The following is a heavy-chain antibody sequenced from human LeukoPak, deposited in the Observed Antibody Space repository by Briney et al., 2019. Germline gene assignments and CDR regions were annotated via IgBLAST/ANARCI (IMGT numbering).Heavy chain of an antibody. CDR2: MNPNSGNT. Sequence: ASVKVSCKASGYTLTSYDINWVRQATGQGLEWMGWMNPNSGNTGYAQKFQGRVTMTRNTSISTAYMELSSLRSEDTAVYYCATAAAAGGYYFDYWGQRTLVTVSS. V-gene: IGHV1-8*01. J-gene: IGHJ4*02. D-gene: IGHD6-13*01. CDR1: GYTLTSYD. CDR3: ATAAAAGGYYFDY.